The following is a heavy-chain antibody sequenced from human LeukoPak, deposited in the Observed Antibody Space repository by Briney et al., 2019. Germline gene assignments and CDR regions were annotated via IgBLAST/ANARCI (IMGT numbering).Heavy chain of an antibody. CDR3: AREERDGSGSYY. V-gene: IGHV4-61*01. D-gene: IGHD3-10*01. J-gene: IGHJ4*02. Sequence: SETLSLTCTVSGGSVSSGSYYWSWIRQPPGNGLEGIGYIYYSGSTNYIPSLKSRVTISVDRSKNQFSLKLSSVTAADTAVYYCAREERDGSGSYYWGQGTLVTVSS. CDR2: IYYSGST. CDR1: GGSVSSGSYY.